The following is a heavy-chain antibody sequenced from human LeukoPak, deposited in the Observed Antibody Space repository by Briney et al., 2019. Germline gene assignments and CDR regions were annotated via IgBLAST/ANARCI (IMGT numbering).Heavy chain of an antibody. Sequence: ASVKVSCKASGYTFTSYGISWVRQAPGHGLEWMGWITAYNGNTNSAQTFQGRVTMTREMSTSRVYMELSSLRSEDTAVYDCARHRVDEKGSGSYPDEGYFDLWGRGTLVTVSS. D-gene: IGHD1-26*01. J-gene: IGHJ2*01. CDR2: ITAYNGNT. CDR1: GYTFTSYG. V-gene: IGHV1-18*01. CDR3: ARHRVDEKGSGSYPDEGYFDL.